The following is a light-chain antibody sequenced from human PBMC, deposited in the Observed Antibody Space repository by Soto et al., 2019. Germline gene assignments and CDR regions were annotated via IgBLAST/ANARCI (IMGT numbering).Light chain of an antibody. V-gene: IGKV1-27*01. CDR3: QKYNRAPFT. CDR1: QGISNY. Sequence: DIQMTQSPSSLSASVGDRVTITCRASQGISNYLAWYQQKPGKVPKLLIYAASTLQSGVPSRFSGSGSGTDFTINISSLQPEDVDTYYCQKYNRAPFTFGPGTKVDIK. J-gene: IGKJ3*01. CDR2: AAS.